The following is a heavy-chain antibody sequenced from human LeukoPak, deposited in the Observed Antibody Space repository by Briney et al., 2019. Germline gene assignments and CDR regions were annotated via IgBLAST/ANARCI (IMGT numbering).Heavy chain of an antibody. CDR2: IIPIFGTA. V-gene: IGHV1-69*06. J-gene: IGHJ4*02. D-gene: IGHD3-9*01. Sequence: SVKVSCKASGGTFSSYAISWVRQAPGQGLEWMGGIIPIFGTANYAQKFQGRVTITADKSTSTAYMELSGLRSEDTAVYYCARDRGEDILTGYYDYWGQGTLVTVSS. CDR1: GGTFSSYA. CDR3: ARDRGEDILTGYYDY.